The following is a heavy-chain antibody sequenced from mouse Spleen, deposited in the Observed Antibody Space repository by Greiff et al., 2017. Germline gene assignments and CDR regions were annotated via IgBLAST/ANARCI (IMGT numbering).Heavy chain of an antibody. Sequence: DVKLVESGGGLVKPGGSLKLSCAASGFTFSSYAMSWVRQTPEKRLEWVATISSGGSYTYYPDSVKGRFTISRDNAKNTLYLQMSSLRSEDAAMYCCARKDLYYYAMDYWGQGTSVTVSS. CDR2: ISSGGSYT. V-gene: IGHV5-9-1*01. J-gene: IGHJ4*01. CDR3: ARKDLYYYAMDY. CDR1: GFTFSSYA.